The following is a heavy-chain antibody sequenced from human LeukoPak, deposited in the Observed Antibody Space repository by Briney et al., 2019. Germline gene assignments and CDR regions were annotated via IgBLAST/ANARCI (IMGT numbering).Heavy chain of an antibody. CDR3: ARVSLWDIVVVVAATPGYYFDY. J-gene: IGHJ4*02. CDR2: IYHSGST. D-gene: IGHD2-15*01. Sequence: SETLSLTCAVSGGSISSSNWWSWVRQPPGKGLEWIGEIYHSGSTNYNPSLKSRVTISVDKSKNQFSLKLSSVTAADTAVYYCARVSLWDIVVVVAATPGYYFDYWGQGTLVTVSS. CDR1: GGSISSSNW. V-gene: IGHV4-4*02.